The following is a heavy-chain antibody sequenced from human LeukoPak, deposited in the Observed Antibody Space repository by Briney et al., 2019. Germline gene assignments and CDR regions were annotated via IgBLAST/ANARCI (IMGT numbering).Heavy chain of an antibody. V-gene: IGHV4-39*07. CDR2: INHSGST. Sequence: PSETLSLTCTVSGGSISSSSYYWGWIRQPPGTGLEWIGEINHSGSTNYNPSLKSRVTISVDTSKNQFSLKLSSVTAADTAVYYCARGNIAARRGPLYWGQGTLVTVSS. J-gene: IGHJ4*02. CDR1: GGSISSSSYY. D-gene: IGHD6-6*01. CDR3: ARGNIAARRGPLY.